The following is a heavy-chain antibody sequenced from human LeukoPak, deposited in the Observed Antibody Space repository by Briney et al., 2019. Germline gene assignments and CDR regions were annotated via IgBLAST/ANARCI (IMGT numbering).Heavy chain of an antibody. CDR3: AKEEVISGNHGVYFDY. CDR1: GFTFRSYG. J-gene: IGHJ4*02. Sequence: GGSLRLSCTASGFTFRSYGMHWVRQAPGKGLEWVAFIRYDGNSNYYADSVKGRFTISRDNSRSTLYLQMNSLRAEDTAVYYCAKEEVISGNHGVYFDYWGQGTLVTVSS. D-gene: IGHD3-22*01. V-gene: IGHV3-30*02. CDR2: IRYDGNSN.